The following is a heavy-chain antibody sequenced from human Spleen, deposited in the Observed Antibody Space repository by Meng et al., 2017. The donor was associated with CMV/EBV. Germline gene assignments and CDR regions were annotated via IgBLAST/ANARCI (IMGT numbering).Heavy chain of an antibody. CDR2: IWYDGSNK. D-gene: IGHD2-2*01. Sequence: GESLKISCTASEFTFKNYGMHWVRQAPGKGLEWVAVIWYDGSNKYYADSVKGRFTISRDNSKNTLYLQMNSLRAEDTAVYYCAKSRNRYCSSTSCHSVFDYWGQGTLVTVSS. V-gene: IGHV3-33*06. CDR1: EFTFKNYG. J-gene: IGHJ4*02. CDR3: AKSRNRYCSSTSCHSVFDY.